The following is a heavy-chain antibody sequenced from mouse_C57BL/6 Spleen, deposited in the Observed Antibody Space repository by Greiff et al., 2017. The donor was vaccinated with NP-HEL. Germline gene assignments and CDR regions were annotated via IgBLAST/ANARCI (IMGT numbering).Heavy chain of an antibody. J-gene: IGHJ2*01. V-gene: IGHV1-61*01. Sequence: QVQLQQPGAELVRPGSSVKLSCKASGYTFTSYWMEWVKQRPGQGLEWIGNIYPSDSETHYNQKFKDKATLTVDKSSSTAYMQLSSLTSEDSAVYYCARAYWDVYYFDYWDQCTTLTVSS. CDR2: IYPSDSET. D-gene: IGHD4-1*01. CDR1: GYTFTSYW. CDR3: ARAYWDVYYFDY.